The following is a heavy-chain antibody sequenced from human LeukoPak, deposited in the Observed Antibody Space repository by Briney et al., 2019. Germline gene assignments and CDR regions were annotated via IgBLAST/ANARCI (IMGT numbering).Heavy chain of an antibody. J-gene: IGHJ4*02. CDR2: INPNSGGT. CDR1: GYTFTGYY. Sequence: GASVKVSCKASGYTFTGYYMHWVRQAPGQGLERMGWINPNSGGTNYAQKFQGWVTMTRDTSISTAYMELSRLRSDDTAVYYCARGPPGSIDGGGVFDYWGQGTLVTVSS. V-gene: IGHV1-2*04. CDR3: ARGPPGSIDGGGVFDY. D-gene: IGHD2-15*01.